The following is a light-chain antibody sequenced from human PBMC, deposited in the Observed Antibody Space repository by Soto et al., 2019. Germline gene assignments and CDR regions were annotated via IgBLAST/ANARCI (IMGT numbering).Light chain of an antibody. Sequence: QSALTQPASVSGSPEQSITISCTGTSNDVGSYNLVSWYQQHPGKAPKLMIYEVSKRPSGVSNRFSGSKSGNTASLTISGLQSEDEADYYCCSYAGSGTYVFGTGTKVTVL. CDR2: EVS. J-gene: IGLJ1*01. V-gene: IGLV2-23*02. CDR3: CSYAGSGTYV. CDR1: SNDVGSYNL.